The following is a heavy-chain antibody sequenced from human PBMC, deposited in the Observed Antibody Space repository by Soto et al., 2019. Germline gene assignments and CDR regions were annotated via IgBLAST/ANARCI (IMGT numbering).Heavy chain of an antibody. J-gene: IGHJ6*02. Sequence: QAGGSLRLCCAASGLTFSSYWMNWVRQAPGKGLEWVANIKEDGSEKYYVDSVKGRFTISRDNVKNSLFLQMNSLRADDTAVYHCVSGDAMDVWGQGTTVTVSS. CDR3: VSGDAMDV. V-gene: IGHV3-7*01. CDR1: GLTFSSYW. CDR2: IKEDGSEK.